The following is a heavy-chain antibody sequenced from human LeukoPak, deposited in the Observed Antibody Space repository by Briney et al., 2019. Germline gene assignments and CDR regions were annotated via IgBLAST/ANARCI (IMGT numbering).Heavy chain of an antibody. CDR1: GGSISSGGYF. CDR2: IYHSEST. CDR3: ARATPDTAMDYYFDY. D-gene: IGHD5-18*01. V-gene: IGHV4-30-2*01. J-gene: IGHJ4*02. Sequence: SQTLSLTCAVSGGSISSGGYFWRWVRQPPGKGLEWIGYIYHSESTYYNPYLKSRVTKSVDRSKNQFSLKLSSVTAADTAVYYCARATPDTAMDYYFDYWGQGTLVTVSS.